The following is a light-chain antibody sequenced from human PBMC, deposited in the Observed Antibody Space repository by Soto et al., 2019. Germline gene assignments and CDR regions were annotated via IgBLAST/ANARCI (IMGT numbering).Light chain of an antibody. CDR1: QSLSGN. CDR3: QQYSNWPPWT. J-gene: IGKJ1*01. Sequence: EIVMTQSPATLAVSPGETATLSCRASQSLSGNLAWYQQKPGQAPRLLLFRASTRATGVPARFSGSGSGTEFTLTISGLQSEDFAVYYCQQYSNWPPWTFGPGTKVDI. CDR2: RAS. V-gene: IGKV3-15*01.